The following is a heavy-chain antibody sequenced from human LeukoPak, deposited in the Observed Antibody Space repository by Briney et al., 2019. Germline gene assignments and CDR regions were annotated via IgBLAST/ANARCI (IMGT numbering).Heavy chain of an antibody. J-gene: IGHJ4*02. CDR2: ISLGGDTI. Sequence: PGGSLRLSCAASGFTFSSYSMNWVRQAPGKGLEWVSYISLGGDTIYYAGSVRGRFTVSRDAAGNSLYLQMNSLRDEGTAVYYCARILGLTLDYWGQGTLVTVSS. CDR3: ARILGLTLDY. D-gene: IGHD1-14*01. CDR1: GFTFSSYS. V-gene: IGHV3-48*02.